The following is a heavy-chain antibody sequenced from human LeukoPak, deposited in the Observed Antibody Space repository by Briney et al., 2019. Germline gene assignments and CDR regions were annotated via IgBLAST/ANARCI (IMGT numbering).Heavy chain of an antibody. D-gene: IGHD3-9*01. CDR2: ISSSGSTI. Sequence: GGSLRLSCAASGFTFSSYEMNWVRQAPGKGLEWVSYISSSGSTIYYADSVKGRFTISRDNAKNSLYLQMNSLRAEDTALYYCVRDDILTGYPTPFDYWGQGTLVTVSS. J-gene: IGHJ4*02. CDR3: VRDDILTGYPTPFDY. CDR1: GFTFSSYE. V-gene: IGHV3-48*03.